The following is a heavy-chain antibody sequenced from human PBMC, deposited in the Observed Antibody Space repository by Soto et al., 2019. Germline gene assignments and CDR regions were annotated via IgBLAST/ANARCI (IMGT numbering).Heavy chain of an antibody. D-gene: IGHD3-22*01. J-gene: IGHJ4*02. V-gene: IGHV3-23*01. Sequence: EVQLLESGGALVQPGGSLRLSCEASGFTYVKYAMSWVRQAPGKGLKWVSGISGDAGRTFYADSVKGRFTISRDNSKNTVYLQMNSLRVEDTAVYYCVKDTVVVINGGDFDYWGQGTLVTVSS. CDR3: VKDTVVVINGGDFDY. CDR2: ISGDAGRT. CDR1: GFTYVKYA.